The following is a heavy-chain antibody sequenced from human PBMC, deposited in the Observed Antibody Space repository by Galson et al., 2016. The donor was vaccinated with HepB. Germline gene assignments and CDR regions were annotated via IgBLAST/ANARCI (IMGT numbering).Heavy chain of an antibody. Sequence: SLRLSCADSGFTFSRYWMHWVRQAPGKGLVWVSRINSDGSDTTYADSVKGRFTIFRDNAKNILYLQMNSLRAEDTDVYYCDRGRDNYDFWNGKRYYAGMDVWGQGTTVSVSS. CDR3: DRGRDNYDFWNGKRYYAGMDV. V-gene: IGHV3-74*01. CDR2: INSDGSDT. J-gene: IGHJ6*02. D-gene: IGHD3-3*01. CDR1: GFTFSRYW.